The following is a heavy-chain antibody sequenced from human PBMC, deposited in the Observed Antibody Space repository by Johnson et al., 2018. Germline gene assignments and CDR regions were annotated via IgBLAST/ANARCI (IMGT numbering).Heavy chain of an antibody. CDR1: GFTLSSYS. CDR2: ISHDGSNK. CDR3: AKVGDYEFYTRGYMDV. J-gene: IGHJ6*03. D-gene: IGHD3-3*01. Sequence: QVQLVESGGGVVQPGRSLRLSCAASGFTLSSYSMHWVRQAPGKGPEWVAVISHDGSNKYYADSVKGRFTISRDNSKNTLYLQMNSLRVEDTALYYCAKVGDYEFYTRGYMDVWGKGTTVTVSS. V-gene: IGHV3-30*18.